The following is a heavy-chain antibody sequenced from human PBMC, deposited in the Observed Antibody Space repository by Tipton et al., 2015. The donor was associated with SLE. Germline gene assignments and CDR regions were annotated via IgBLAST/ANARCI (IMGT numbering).Heavy chain of an antibody. V-gene: IGHV3-33*01. J-gene: IGHJ4*02. CDR3: ARRRQYGSGSYSDY. Sequence: SLRLSCAASGFTFYSYGMHWVRQAPGKGLEWVAVIWYDGRKTDYADSVKGRFTISRDNANNSLYLEMNSLRVEDTAVYYCARRRQYGSGSYSDYWGQGTLVTVSS. D-gene: IGHD3-10*01. CDR1: GFTFYSYG. CDR2: IWYDGRKT.